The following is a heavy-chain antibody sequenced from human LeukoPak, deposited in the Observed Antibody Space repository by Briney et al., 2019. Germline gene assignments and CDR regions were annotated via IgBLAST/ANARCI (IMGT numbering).Heavy chain of an antibody. D-gene: IGHD6-19*01. CDR1: GFSFSSYA. J-gene: IGHJ4*02. CDR3: ARSPGIAVAGRLDY. CDR2: ISYDGSDK. V-gene: IGHV3-30*04. Sequence: GGSLRLSWATSGFSFSSYAIHWVRQAPGKGLEWVAVISYDGSDKYYADSVKGRFTISRDNSKNTLYLQMNSLRVEDTAVYYCARSPGIAVAGRLDYWGQGTLVTVSS.